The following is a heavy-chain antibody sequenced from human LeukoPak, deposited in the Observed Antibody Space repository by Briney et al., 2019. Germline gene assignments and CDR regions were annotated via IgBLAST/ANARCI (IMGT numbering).Heavy chain of an antibody. Sequence: SETLSLTCTVSGGSISSSGYYWGWIRQPPGKGLEWIGSIYYSGSTYYNPSLKSRVTISVDTSKNQFSLKLSSVTAADTAVYYCARVVVAPYYYYGMDVWGQGTTVTVSS. D-gene: IGHD3-22*01. CDR2: IYYSGST. J-gene: IGHJ6*02. V-gene: IGHV4-39*07. CDR3: ARVVVAPYYYYGMDV. CDR1: GGSISSSGYY.